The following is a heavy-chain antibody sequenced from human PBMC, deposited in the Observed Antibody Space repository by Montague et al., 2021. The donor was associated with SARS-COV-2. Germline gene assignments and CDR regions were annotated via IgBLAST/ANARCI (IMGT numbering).Heavy chain of an antibody. CDR2: INHSGYT. CDR3: ARPRGIAVAGSLAFDY. Sequence: SETLSLTCAVYGGSFSGYYWSWIRQPPGKGLEWIGEINHSGYTNYNPSLKSRITISVDTSKNQFSPRLSSVTAADTAVFYCARPRGIAVAGSLAFDYWGQGTLVTVSS. V-gene: IGHV4-34*01. J-gene: IGHJ4*02. CDR1: GGSFSGYY. D-gene: IGHD6-19*01.